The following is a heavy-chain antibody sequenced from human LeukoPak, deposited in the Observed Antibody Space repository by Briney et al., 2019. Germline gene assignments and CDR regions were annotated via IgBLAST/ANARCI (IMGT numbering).Heavy chain of an antibody. D-gene: IGHD5-12*01. Sequence: PGGSLRLSCAASGFTFSSYTMNWVRQALGQGLEWVSTISDPHSGSETHYADSVQGRFTISRDDSQSMVYLQMDSLRAEDTAVYYCTTRLRNHFDYWGQGTQVTVSS. CDR3: TTRLRNHFDY. CDR2: ISDPHSGSET. J-gene: IGHJ4*02. CDR1: GFTFSSYT. V-gene: IGHV3-23*01.